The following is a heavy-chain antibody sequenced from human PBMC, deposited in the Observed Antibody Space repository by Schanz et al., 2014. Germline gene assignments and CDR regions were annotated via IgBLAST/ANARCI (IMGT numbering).Heavy chain of an antibody. V-gene: IGHV4-39*01. CDR1: GFTFSSHSMN. J-gene: IGHJ5*02. CDR2: INYSGST. Sequence: VQLVESGGNLVQPGGSLRLSCVASGFTFSSHSMNWVRQAPGQGLEWLGNINYSGSTYYNPSLKSRVTISADTSKNQFSLNLSSVTASDTAVYYCARRGAEYSSSPPWFDPWGQGTLVTVSS. D-gene: IGHD6-6*01. CDR3: ARRGAEYSSSPPWFDP.